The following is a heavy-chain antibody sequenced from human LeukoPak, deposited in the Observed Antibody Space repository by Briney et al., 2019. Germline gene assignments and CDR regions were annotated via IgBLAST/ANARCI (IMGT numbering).Heavy chain of an antibody. CDR1: GYTFTSYG. Sequence: GASVKVSCKASGYTFTSYGISWVRQAPGQGLEWMGWISAYNGNTNYAQKLQGRVTMTTDTSTSTAYMELRSLRSDDTAVYYCARERRGIQLWFTFDYWGQGTLVTVSS. V-gene: IGHV1-18*01. J-gene: IGHJ4*02. CDR2: ISAYNGNT. CDR3: ARERRGIQLWFTFDY. D-gene: IGHD5-18*01.